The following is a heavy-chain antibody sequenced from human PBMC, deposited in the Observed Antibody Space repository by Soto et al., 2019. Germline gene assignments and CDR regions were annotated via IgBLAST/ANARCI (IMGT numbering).Heavy chain of an antibody. CDR1: GFTFDDYA. J-gene: IGHJ3*02. V-gene: IGHV3-9*01. CDR3: AKDIYGSFIDAFAI. D-gene: IGHD2-2*02. Sequence: GGSLRLSCAASGFTFDDYAMHWVRQAPGKGLEWVSGISWNSGSIGYADSVKGRFTISRDNAKNSLYLQMNSLRAEDTALYYCAKDIYGSFIDAFAIRGQGTMVTVS. CDR2: ISWNSGSI.